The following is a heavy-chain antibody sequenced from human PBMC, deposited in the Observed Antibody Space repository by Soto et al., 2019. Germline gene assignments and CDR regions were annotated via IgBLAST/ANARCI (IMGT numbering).Heavy chain of an antibody. J-gene: IGHJ4*02. CDR2: ISAYNGNT. CDR3: ARQDFWSGLYYFDY. V-gene: IGHV1-18*01. Sequence: ASVKVSCKASGYTFTSYGISWVRQAPGQGLEWMGWISAYNGNTNYAQKLQGRVTMTTDTSTSTAYMELRSLRSDDTAMYYCARQDFWSGLYYFDYWGQGTLVTVSS. CDR1: GYTFTSYG. D-gene: IGHD3-3*01.